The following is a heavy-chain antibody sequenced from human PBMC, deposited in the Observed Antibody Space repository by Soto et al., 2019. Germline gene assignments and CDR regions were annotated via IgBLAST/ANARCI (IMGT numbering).Heavy chain of an antibody. Sequence: GGSLRLSCAASGFTFSSYWMSWVRQAPGKGLGWVANIKQDGSEKYYVDSVKGRFTISRDNAKNSLYLQMNSLRAEDTAVYYCARTRADYGEDHGMDVWGQGTTVTVSS. J-gene: IGHJ6*02. CDR1: GFTFSSYW. D-gene: IGHD4-17*01. V-gene: IGHV3-7*03. CDR3: ARTRADYGEDHGMDV. CDR2: IKQDGSEK.